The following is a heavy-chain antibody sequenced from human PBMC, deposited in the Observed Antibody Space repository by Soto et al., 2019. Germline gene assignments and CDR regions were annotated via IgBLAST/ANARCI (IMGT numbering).Heavy chain of an antibody. J-gene: IGHJ3*01. Sequence: GGSLRLSCAASGFTFSGYGMHCVRQAPGKGLQWVAFISYDGSSKNYVESVKGRFFISRDKVNNMVYLHMNSLRAEDTALYYCAKDYLGSSNVFDV. CDR3: AKDYLGSSNVFDV. CDR1: GFTFSGYG. V-gene: IGHV3-30*18. CDR2: ISYDGSSK. D-gene: IGHD2-2*01.